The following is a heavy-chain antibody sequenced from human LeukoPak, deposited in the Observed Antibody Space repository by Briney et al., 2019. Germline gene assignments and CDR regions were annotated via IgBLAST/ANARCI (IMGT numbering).Heavy chain of an antibody. V-gene: IGHV3-33*01. CDR1: GFTFRSYG. D-gene: IGHD6-6*01. J-gene: IGHJ4*02. CDR2: IWNGGSNK. CDR3: ARDRVSGLIATRPPGY. Sequence: GGSLRLSCAASGFTFRSYGMHWVRQAPGKGLEWVAVIWNGGSNKYYADSVKGRFTISRDNSKNTLYLQMNSLRAEDTAVYYCARDRVSGLIATRPPGYWGQGTLVTV.